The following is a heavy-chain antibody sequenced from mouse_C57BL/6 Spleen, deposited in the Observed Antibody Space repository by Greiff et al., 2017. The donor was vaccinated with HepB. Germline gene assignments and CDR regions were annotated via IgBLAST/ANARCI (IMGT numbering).Heavy chain of an antibody. J-gene: IGHJ2*01. CDR1: GFTFSSYA. V-gene: IGHV5-4*01. CDR2: ISAGGSYT. CDR3: AREDYGSSYDYFDY. D-gene: IGHD1-1*01. Sequence: EVQLVESGGGLVKPGGSLKLSCAASGFTFSSYAMSWVRQTPEKRLEWVATISAGGSYTYYPDNVKGRFTISRDNAKNNLYLQMSHLKSEDTAMYYCAREDYGSSYDYFDYWGQGTTLTVSS.